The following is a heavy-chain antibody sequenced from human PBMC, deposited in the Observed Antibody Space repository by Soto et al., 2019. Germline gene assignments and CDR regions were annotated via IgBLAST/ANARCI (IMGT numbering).Heavy chain of an antibody. V-gene: IGHV5-10-1*01. Sequence: GESLKISCKGSGYSFTSYWISWVRQMPGKGLEWMGRIDPSDSYTNYSPSFQGHVTISADKSISTAYLQWSSLKASDTAMYYCARRPHNYYDSSGYYSVGAFDIWGQGTMVTVSS. J-gene: IGHJ3*02. CDR1: GYSFTSYW. D-gene: IGHD3-22*01. CDR3: ARRPHNYYDSSGYYSVGAFDI. CDR2: IDPSDSYT.